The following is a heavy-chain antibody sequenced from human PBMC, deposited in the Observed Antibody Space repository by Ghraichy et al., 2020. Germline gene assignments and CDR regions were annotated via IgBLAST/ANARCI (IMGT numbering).Heavy chain of an antibody. J-gene: IGHJ4*02. Sequence: GGSLRLSCAASGFTFSDYSMHWVRQAPGKGLEWVSYISSISDRINYADSVKGRFTISRDNAKNSLYLQMNSLRDEDRAVYYCARGSGGWSFLFYNWGQGTLVTVSS. V-gene: IGHV3-48*02. CDR2: ISSISDRI. D-gene: IGHD2-15*01. CDR3: ARGSGGWSFLFYN. CDR1: GFTFSDYS.